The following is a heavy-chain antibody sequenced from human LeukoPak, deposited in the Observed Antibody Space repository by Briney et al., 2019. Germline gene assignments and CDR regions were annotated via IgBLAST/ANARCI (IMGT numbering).Heavy chain of an antibody. Sequence: PGGSLRLSCAASGFTFSSYAMSWVRQAPGKGLEWVSDISGSGGSTYYADSVKGRFTISRDNSKNTLYLQMNSLRAEDTAVYYCATDLTAYYDFWSGYYLEDYWGQGTLVTVSS. CDR2: ISGSGGST. CDR1: GFTFSSYA. D-gene: IGHD3-3*01. J-gene: IGHJ4*02. V-gene: IGHV3-23*01. CDR3: ATDLTAYYDFWSGYYLEDY.